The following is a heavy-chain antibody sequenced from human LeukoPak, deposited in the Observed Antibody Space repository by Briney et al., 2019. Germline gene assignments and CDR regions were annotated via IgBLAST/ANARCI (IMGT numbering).Heavy chain of an antibody. D-gene: IGHD1-26*01. CDR3: ARDSGSYSDASDI. Sequence: SETLSLTCTVSGGSISSYYWSWIRQPPGKGLEWIGYIYYSGSTNYNPSLKSRVTISVDTSKNQFSLKLSSVTAADTAVYYCARDSGSYSDASDIWGQGTMVTVSS. V-gene: IGHV4-59*01. CDR1: GGSISSYY. J-gene: IGHJ3*02. CDR2: IYYSGST.